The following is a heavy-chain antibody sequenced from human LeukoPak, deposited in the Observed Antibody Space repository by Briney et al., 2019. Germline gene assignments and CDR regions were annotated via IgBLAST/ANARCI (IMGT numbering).Heavy chain of an antibody. V-gene: IGHV4-38-2*01. CDR2: FYHGGST. CDR3: ARVWGYSYGYGDY. CDR1: GFSISSGCY. J-gene: IGHJ4*02. Sequence: SETLSLTCAVSGFSISSGCYWGWIRQPPGKGLEWIGNFYHGGSTYYNPSLKRRVTISADTSKNQLSLKLNSVTAADTAVYYCARVWGYSYGYGDYWGQGTLVTVSS. D-gene: IGHD5-18*01.